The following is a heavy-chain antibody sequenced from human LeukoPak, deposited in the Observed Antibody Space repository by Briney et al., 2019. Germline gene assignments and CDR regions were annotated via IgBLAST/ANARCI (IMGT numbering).Heavy chain of an antibody. CDR2: IGISADSI. V-gene: IGHV3-48*04. Sequence: GGSLRLSCAASVFTFSSYSMNWASQAPGKGLEWVSYIGISADSIYYADSVKGRFTISRDNAKNSLYPQMNSLRAEDMAIYYCARVRLWFGGAMDVWGKGTTVTISS. D-gene: IGHD3-10*01. J-gene: IGHJ6*03. CDR3: ARVRLWFGGAMDV. CDR1: VFTFSSYS.